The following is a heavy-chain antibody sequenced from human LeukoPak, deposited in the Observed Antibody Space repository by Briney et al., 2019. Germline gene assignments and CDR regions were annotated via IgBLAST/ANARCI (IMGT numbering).Heavy chain of an antibody. Sequence: SETLSLTCTVSGGSISSSSYYWGWIRQPPGKGLEWIGSIYYSGSTYYNPSLKSRVTISVDTSKNQFSLKLSSVTAADTAVYYCARTGRTKGYYYYYMDVWGKGTTVTISS. J-gene: IGHJ6*03. CDR2: IYYSGST. CDR1: GGSISSSSYY. D-gene: IGHD1-1*01. V-gene: IGHV4-39*07. CDR3: ARTGRTKGYYYYYMDV.